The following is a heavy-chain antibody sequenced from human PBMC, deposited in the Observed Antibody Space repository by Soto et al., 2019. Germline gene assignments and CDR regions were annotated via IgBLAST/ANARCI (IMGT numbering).Heavy chain of an antibody. D-gene: IGHD5-18*01. Sequence: PGGSLRLSCAASGFIFSDYYMSWIRQAPGKGLEWVSYISSSGSTINYADSVKGRFTISRDNAKKSLYLQMNSLRAEDTAVYYCARDRGYSYGPFDYWGQGTLVTVSS. V-gene: IGHV3-11*01. CDR2: ISSSGSTI. J-gene: IGHJ4*02. CDR3: ARDRGYSYGPFDY. CDR1: GFIFSDYY.